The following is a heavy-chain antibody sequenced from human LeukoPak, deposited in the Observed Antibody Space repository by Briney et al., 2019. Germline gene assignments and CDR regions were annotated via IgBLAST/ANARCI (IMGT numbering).Heavy chain of an antibody. CDR1: GYTSTSYY. D-gene: IGHD6-6*01. J-gene: IGHJ4*02. CDR3: ARVSSRKSSSDY. Sequence: ASVKVSCKASGYTSTSYYMHWVRQAPGQGLEWMGIIDPSGYSTTYAQKFRGRVTMTRDMSTSTVYMELSSLRSEDTAVYYCARVSSRKSSSDYWGQGTLVTVSS. V-gene: IGHV1-46*01. CDR2: IDPSGYST.